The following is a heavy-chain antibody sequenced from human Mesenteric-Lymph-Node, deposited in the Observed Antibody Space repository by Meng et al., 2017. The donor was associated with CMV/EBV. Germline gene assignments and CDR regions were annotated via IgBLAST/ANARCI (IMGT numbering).Heavy chain of an antibody. V-gene: IGHV1-8*01. CDR3: ARGLGTMVRGRRWLDP. Sequence: SGYTFTSYDSNWVRQASGQGLEWMGWTNPNNGNTGYAQRFQGRVTMTRNTSISTAYMELSSLRSEDTAVYYCARGLGTMVRGRRWLDPWGQGTLVTVSS. J-gene: IGHJ5*02. D-gene: IGHD3-10*01. CDR2: TNPNNGNT. CDR1: GYTFTSYD.